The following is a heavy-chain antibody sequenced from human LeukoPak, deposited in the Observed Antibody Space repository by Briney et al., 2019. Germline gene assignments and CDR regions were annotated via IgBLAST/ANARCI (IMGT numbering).Heavy chain of an antibody. CDR1: GDSVSSNSVT. CDR3: ARRLTQYDCFDP. CDR2: TYYRSTWYN. V-gene: IGHV6-1*01. J-gene: IGHJ5*02. D-gene: IGHD2-2*01. Sequence: SQTLSLTCAVSGDSVSSNSVTWNWIRQSPSRGLEWLGRTYYRSTWYNDYAVSVRGRITVNPDTSKNQFSLHLNSVTPEDTAVYYCARRLTQYDCFDPWGQGILVTVSS.